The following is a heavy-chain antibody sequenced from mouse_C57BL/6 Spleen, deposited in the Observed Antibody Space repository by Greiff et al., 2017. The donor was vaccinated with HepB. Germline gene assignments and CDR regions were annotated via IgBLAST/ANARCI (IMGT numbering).Heavy chain of an antibody. CDR1: GYTFTSYW. CDR2: IYPGNSDT. D-gene: IGHD2-3*01. CDR3: TREPIYDGYPYYAMDY. V-gene: IGHV1-5*01. Sequence: VQLQQSGTVLARPGASVKMSCKTSGYTFTSYWMHWVKQRPGQGLEWIGAIYPGNSDTSYNQKFKGKAKLTAVTSASTAYMELSSLTNEDSAVYYCTREPIYDGYPYYAMDYWGQGTSVTVSS. J-gene: IGHJ4*01.